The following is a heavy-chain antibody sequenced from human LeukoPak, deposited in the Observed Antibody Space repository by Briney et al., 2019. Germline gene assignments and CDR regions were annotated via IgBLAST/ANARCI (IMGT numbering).Heavy chain of an antibody. D-gene: IGHD5-18*01. CDR2: IRGSGGST. CDR1: GFTFSSYA. J-gene: IGHJ4*02. CDR3: PRGYTFGNFDY. Sequence: GGSLRLSCAASGFTFSSYAVSWVRQAPGKGLEWVSAIRGSGGSTYYADSVKGRFTISRDNSKNTLSLELNSLRAEDTAIYYCPRGYTFGNFDYWGQGALVTVSS. V-gene: IGHV3-23*01.